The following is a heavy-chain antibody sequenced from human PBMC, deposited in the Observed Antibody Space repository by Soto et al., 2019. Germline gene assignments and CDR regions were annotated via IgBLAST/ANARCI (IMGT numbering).Heavy chain of an antibody. CDR1: GGTFSSYA. CDR3: ARGLRDCTNGVCYANWFDP. J-gene: IGHJ5*02. Sequence: QVQLVQSGAEVKKPGSSVKVSCKASGGTFSSYAISWVRQAPGQGLEWMGGIIPIFGTANYAQKFQGRVTITANESTSTAYMELSNLRSEETAVYYCARGLRDCTNGVCYANWFDPWGQGTLVTVSS. CDR2: IIPIFGTA. V-gene: IGHV1-69*01. D-gene: IGHD2-8*01.